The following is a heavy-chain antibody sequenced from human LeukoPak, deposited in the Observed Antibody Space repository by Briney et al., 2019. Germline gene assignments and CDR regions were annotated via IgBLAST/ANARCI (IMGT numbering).Heavy chain of an antibody. CDR1: GFTFSSYG. D-gene: IGHD3-22*01. CDR3: AKDRTKTYYYDSSGNFDY. J-gene: IGHJ4*02. Sequence: PGGSLRLSCAASGFTFSSYGMHWVRQAPGKGLEWVAVISYDGSNKYYADSVKGRFTISRDNSKNTLYLQMNCLRAEDTAVYYCAKDRTKTYYYDSSGNFDYWGQGTLVTVSS. CDR2: ISYDGSNK. V-gene: IGHV3-30*18.